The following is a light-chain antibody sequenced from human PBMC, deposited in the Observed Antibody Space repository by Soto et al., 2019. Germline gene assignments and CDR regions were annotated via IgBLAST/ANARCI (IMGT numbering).Light chain of an antibody. CDR2: QNN. CDR1: KLGDRY. V-gene: IGLV3-1*01. Sequence: SYELTQPPSVSVSPGQTASITCSGDKLGDRYACWYQQKPGQSPVLVIYQNNKRPSGIPERFSGSNSGNTATLTISGTQAVDEADYYCQAWGSSTGVFGTGTKLTVL. J-gene: IGLJ1*01. CDR3: QAWGSSTGV.